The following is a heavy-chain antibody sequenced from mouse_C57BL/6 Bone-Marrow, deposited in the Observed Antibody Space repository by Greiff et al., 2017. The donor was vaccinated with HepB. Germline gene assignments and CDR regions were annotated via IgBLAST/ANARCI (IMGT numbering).Heavy chain of an antibody. V-gene: IGHV1-26*01. CDR1: GYTFTDYY. D-gene: IGHD1-1*02. CDR3: AQYYGYAMDY. J-gene: IGHJ4*01. Sequence: EVQLQQSGPELVKPGASVKISCKASGYTFTDYYMNWVKQSHGKSLEWIGDINPNNGGTSYNQKFKGKATLTVDKSSSTAYMELRSLTSEDSAVYYCAQYYGYAMDYWGQGTSVTVSS. CDR2: INPNNGGT.